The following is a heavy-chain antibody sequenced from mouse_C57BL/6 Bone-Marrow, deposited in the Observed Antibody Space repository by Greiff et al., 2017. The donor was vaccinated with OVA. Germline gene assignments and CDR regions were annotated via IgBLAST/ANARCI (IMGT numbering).Heavy chain of an antibody. CDR2: IHPSDSDT. CDR1: GYTFTSYW. J-gene: IGHJ4*01. V-gene: IGHV1-74*01. Sequence: VQLQQPGAELVKPGASVKVSCKASGYTFTSYWMHWVKQRPGQGLEWIGRIHPSDSDTNYNQKFTGKATLTVDKSSSTAHMQLSSLTSEDSAVYYCAIYYGYDGYAMDYWGQGTSVTVSS. D-gene: IGHD2-2*01. CDR3: AIYYGYDGYAMDY.